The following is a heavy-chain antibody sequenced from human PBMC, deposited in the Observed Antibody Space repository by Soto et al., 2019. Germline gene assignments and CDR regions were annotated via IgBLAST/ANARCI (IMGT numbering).Heavy chain of an antibody. CDR2: IYPGDSDT. Sequence: GESLKISCKGSGYSFTSYWIGWVRQMPGKGLEWMGIIYPGDSDTRYSPSFQGQVTISADKSISTAYLQWSSLKASDTAMYYCARHGGYNWNYVNRGDAFDIWGQGTMVTVSS. V-gene: IGHV5-51*01. J-gene: IGHJ3*02. CDR1: GYSFTSYW. D-gene: IGHD1-7*01. CDR3: ARHGGYNWNYVNRGDAFDI.